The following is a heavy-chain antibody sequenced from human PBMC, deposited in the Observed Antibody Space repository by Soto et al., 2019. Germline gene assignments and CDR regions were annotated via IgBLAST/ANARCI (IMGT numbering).Heavy chain of an antibody. J-gene: IGHJ4*02. V-gene: IGHV4-4*02. CDR3: ARGGDWQFDY. CDR2: IHHSGRT. CDR1: GDSISSDKW. D-gene: IGHD2-21*02. Sequence: QVQLQESGPGLVKPSGTLSLTWAVSGDSISSDKWWSWVRQPPGKGLEWIGEIHHSGRTNYNPSLKSRVTILVEKSKNQVSLELSSMTAADTAVYYCARGGDWQFDYWGQGTLVTVSS.